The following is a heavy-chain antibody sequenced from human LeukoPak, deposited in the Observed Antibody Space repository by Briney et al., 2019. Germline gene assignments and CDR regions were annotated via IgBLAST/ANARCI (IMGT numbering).Heavy chain of an antibody. CDR1: GVSISSYY. CDR2: IYTSGST. CDR3: ARDSGTTGEVKFDP. J-gene: IGHJ5*02. Sequence: SETLSLTCTVSGVSISSYYWSWIRQPAGKGLEWIGRIYTSGSTDYNPSLKSRVTMSVDTSKNQFSLKLSSVTAADTAVYYCARDSGTTGEVKFDPWGQGTLVTVSS. V-gene: IGHV4-4*07. D-gene: IGHD3-10*01.